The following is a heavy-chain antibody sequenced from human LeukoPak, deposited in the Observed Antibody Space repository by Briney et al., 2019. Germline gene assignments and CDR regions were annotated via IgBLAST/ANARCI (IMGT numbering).Heavy chain of an antibody. CDR2: INPSGGST. Sequence: ASVKVSCKASGHTFSSYSMHWVRQAPGQGLEWMGIINPSGGSTIYAQKFQGRVTVTRDTSTSTVYMELSSLRSEDTAVYYCAREGGGRYYYDSNAYSACDYWGQGTLVTVSS. CDR1: GHTFSSYS. V-gene: IGHV1-46*01. CDR3: AREGGGRYYYDSNAYSACDY. J-gene: IGHJ4*02. D-gene: IGHD3-22*01.